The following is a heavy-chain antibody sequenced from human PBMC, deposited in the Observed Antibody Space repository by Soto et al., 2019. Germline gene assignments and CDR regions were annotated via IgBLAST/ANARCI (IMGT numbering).Heavy chain of an antibody. V-gene: IGHV4-39*01. J-gene: IGHJ4*02. CDR1: RGSFNSSSYF. CDR3: ARYSSWYGFGY. D-gene: IGHD6-13*01. CDR2: IYYSGST. Sequence: PSQNLTLTCTVCRGSFNSSSYFFGWIRQPPGKGLEWIGSIYYSGSTYYNPSLKSRVTISVDTSKNQFSLKLSSVTAADTAVYYCARYSSWYGFGYWGQGTLVTVS.